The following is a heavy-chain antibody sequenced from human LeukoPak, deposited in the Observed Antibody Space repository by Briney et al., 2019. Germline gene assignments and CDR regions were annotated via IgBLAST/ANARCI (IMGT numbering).Heavy chain of an antibody. J-gene: IGHJ4*02. Sequence: SETLSLTCNVSGGSISSYYWSWIRQPPGKGLDWIGYIYYSGSTNYNPSLKSRVTISVDTSKNQFSLKLSSVTAADTAVYYCARALLPTTPFDYWGQGTLVAVSS. CDR3: ARALLPTTPFDY. CDR2: IYYSGST. CDR1: GGSISSYY. V-gene: IGHV4-59*01. D-gene: IGHD4-17*01.